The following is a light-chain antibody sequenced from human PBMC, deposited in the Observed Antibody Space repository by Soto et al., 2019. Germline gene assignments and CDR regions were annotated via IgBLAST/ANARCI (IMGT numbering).Light chain of an antibody. J-gene: IGKJ1*01. CDR2: EAS. V-gene: IGKV1-9*01. Sequence: DIQLTQSPSLLSASVGDRVTITCRASHDISTYLAWYQQKPGKAPKLMIYEASTLQSGVPSRFSGSGSGTELTLTISSLQPDDFATYYCQQYNSYRWTFGQGNKVDIK. CDR1: HDISTY. CDR3: QQYNSYRWT.